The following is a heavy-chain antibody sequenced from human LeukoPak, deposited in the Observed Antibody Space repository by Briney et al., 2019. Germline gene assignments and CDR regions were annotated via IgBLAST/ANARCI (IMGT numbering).Heavy chain of an antibody. CDR2: IYPEDSDT. J-gene: IGHJ4*02. Sequence: PGESLKISCKGSGSSFTSYWIGWVRQMPGKGLEWMGIIYPEDSDTRYSPSFQGQVTSSAHKPISTAYLQWSSLKASDTAMYYCARLSSNYDFDYWGQGSLVTVSS. CDR3: ARLSSNYDFDY. V-gene: IGHV5-51*01. CDR1: GSSFTSYW. D-gene: IGHD1-7*01.